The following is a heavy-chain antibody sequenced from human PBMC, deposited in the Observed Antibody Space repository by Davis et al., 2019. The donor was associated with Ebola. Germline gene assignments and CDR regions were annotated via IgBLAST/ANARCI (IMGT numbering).Heavy chain of an antibody. CDR3: ARWGLGVTPNWYFDL. D-gene: IGHD2-21*02. CDR1: GGSISSGGYY. J-gene: IGHJ2*01. V-gene: IGHV4-31*03. Sequence: SATLSLTCTVSGGSISSGGYYWSWIRQHPGKGLEWIGYSYYSGSTYYNPSLKSRVTISVDTSKNQFSLKLTSVTAADTAVYYCARWGLGVTPNWYFDLWGRGTLVSVS. CDR2: SYYSGST.